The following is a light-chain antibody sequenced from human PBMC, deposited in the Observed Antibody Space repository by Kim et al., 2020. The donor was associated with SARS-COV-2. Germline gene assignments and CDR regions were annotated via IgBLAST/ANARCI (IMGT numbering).Light chain of an antibody. CDR3: LQDYNYPYT. J-gene: IGKJ2*01. Sequence: SGAVGDRVTITCRASQGIRNDLGWYQQKPGKAPKLLIYAASSLQSGVPSRFSGSGSGTDFTLTISSLQPEDFATYYCLQDYNYPYTFGQGTKLEI. CDR1: QGIRND. CDR2: AAS. V-gene: IGKV1-6*01.